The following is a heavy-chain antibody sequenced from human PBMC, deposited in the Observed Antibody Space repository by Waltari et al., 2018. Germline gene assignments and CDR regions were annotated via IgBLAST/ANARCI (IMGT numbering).Heavy chain of an antibody. CDR2: KSYDGSNK. CDR3: AKEGWFGEFQTDY. D-gene: IGHD3-10*01. Sequence: QVQLVESGGGVVQPGRSLRLSCAASGFTFSSYGMHWVRQAPGKGLVWVAVKSYDGSNKYYADSVKRRFTISRDNSKNTLYLQMNSLRAEDTAVYYCAKEGWFGEFQTDYWGQGTLVTVSS. J-gene: IGHJ4*02. CDR1: GFTFSSYG. V-gene: IGHV3-30*18.